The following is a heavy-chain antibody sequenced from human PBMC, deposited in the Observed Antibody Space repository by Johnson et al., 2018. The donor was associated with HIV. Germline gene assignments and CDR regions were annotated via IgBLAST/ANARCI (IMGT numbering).Heavy chain of an antibody. V-gene: IGHV3-30*01. CDR3: ASQYSGSYNGWKLFDI. CDR2: ISYDGSNK. D-gene: IGHD1-26*01. Sequence: QVQVVESGGGVVQPGRSLRLSCAASGFTFRNFAMHWVRQAPGKGLEWLAVISYDGSNKYYADSVKGRFTISRDNSKNTLYLQMNSLRAKDTAVYYCASQYSGSYNGWKLFDIWGQGTMVTVSS. CDR1: GFTFRNFA. J-gene: IGHJ3*02.